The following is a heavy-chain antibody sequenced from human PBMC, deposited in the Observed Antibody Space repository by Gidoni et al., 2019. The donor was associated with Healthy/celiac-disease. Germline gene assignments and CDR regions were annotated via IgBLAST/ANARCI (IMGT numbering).Heavy chain of an antibody. CDR3: ARDPSGDYYFDY. V-gene: IGHV3-53*01. D-gene: IGHD1-26*01. Sequence: EVQLVESGGGLIQPGGSLILSCAASGFTVSSNYMSGVRQAPGKGLEWVSVIYSGGSTYYADSVKGRFTISRDNSKNTLYLQMNSLRAEDTAVYYCARDPSGDYYFDYWGQGTLVTVSS. CDR2: IYSGGST. CDR1: GFTVSSNY. J-gene: IGHJ4*02.